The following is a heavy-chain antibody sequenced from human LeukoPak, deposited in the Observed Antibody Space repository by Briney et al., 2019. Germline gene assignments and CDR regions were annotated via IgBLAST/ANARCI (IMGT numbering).Heavy chain of an antibody. D-gene: IGHD6-19*01. CDR3: ARVQWLDNWFDP. J-gene: IGHJ5*02. CDR2: IYHSGST. Sequence: SETLSLTCTVSGYSISSGYYWGWIRQPPGKGLEWIGSIYHSGSTYYNPSLKSRVTISVDTSKNQFSLKLSSVTAADTAVYYCARVQWLDNWFDPWGQGTLVTVSS. V-gene: IGHV4-38-2*02. CDR1: GYSISSGYY.